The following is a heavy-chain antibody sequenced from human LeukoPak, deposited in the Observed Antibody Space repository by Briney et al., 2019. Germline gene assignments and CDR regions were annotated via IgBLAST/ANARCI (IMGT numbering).Heavy chain of an antibody. CDR2: IKQDGSVK. CDR1: GFTFSNFW. D-gene: IGHD3-22*01. Sequence: GGSLRLSCAASGFTFSNFWMNWVRQAPGKGLEWVANIKQDGSVKHYVGSVKGRFTISRDNTKNSLYLQMNSLGAEDTAVYYCARPYDTRGYFPDYWGQGTLVTVSS. CDR3: ARPYDTRGYFPDY. V-gene: IGHV3-7*01. J-gene: IGHJ4*02.